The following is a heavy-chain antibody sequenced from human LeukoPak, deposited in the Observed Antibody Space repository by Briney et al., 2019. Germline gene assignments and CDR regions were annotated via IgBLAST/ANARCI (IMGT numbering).Heavy chain of an antibody. CDR3: AREDPQTTVPEGMDV. V-gene: IGHV4-59*01. D-gene: IGHD4-17*01. CDR2: IYYSGTT. CDR1: GGSISYYD. Sequence: PSETLSLTCTVSGGSISYYDWSWIRQSPGKGLEWIGYIYYSGTTNYNPSLKSRVTISVDTSKNQFSLQLRSVTAADTAVYYCAREDPQTTVPEGMDVWGQGTTVTVSS. J-gene: IGHJ6*02.